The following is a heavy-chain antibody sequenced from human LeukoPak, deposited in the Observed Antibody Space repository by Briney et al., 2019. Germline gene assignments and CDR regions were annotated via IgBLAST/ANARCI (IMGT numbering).Heavy chain of an antibody. V-gene: IGHV4-39*01. CDR1: GGSISSSSYY. J-gene: IGHJ3*02. CDR2: IYYSGST. Sequence: SETLSLTCTVSGGSISSSSYYWGWIRQPPGKGLEWLGSIYYSGSTYYNPSLKSRVTISVDTSKNQFSLKLSSVTAADTAVYYCARPYSGWLVQSEAFDIWGQGTMVTVSS. CDR3: ARPYSGWLVQSEAFDI. D-gene: IGHD6-19*01.